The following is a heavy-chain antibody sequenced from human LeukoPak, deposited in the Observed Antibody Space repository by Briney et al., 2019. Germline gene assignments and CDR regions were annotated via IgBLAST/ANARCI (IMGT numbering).Heavy chain of an antibody. J-gene: IGHJ4*02. CDR1: GYTFTSYG. CDR2: ISAYNGNT. D-gene: IGHD3-10*01. CDR3: ARYMVRGDPFDY. V-gene: IGHV1-18*01. Sequence: ASVKVSCKASGYTFTSYGISWVRQAPGQGLEWMGWISAYNGNTNYAQRLQGRVTMTTDTSTSTAYTELRSLRSDDTAVYYCARYMVRGDPFDYWGQGTLVTVSS.